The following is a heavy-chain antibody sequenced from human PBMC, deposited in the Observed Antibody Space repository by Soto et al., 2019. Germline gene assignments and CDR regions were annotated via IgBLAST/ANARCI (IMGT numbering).Heavy chain of an antibody. CDR2: IYPGESDT. J-gene: IGHJ4*02. V-gene: IGHV5-51*01. CDR3: ARRIGYCSGGSCFGPFDY. CDR1: GYSFTSYW. Sequence: PGESLKISCKGSGYSFTSYWIGWVRQMPGKGLEWMGIIYPGESDTRYSPSFQGQVTISADKSISTAYLQWSSLKASDTAMYYCARRIGYCSGGSCFGPFDYWGQGTLVTVSS. D-gene: IGHD2-15*01.